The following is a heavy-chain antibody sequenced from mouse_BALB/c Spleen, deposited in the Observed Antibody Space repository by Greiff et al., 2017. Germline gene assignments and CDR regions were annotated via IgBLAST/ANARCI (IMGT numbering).Heavy chain of an antibody. CDR1: GFTFSSYT. CDR2: ISNGGGST. D-gene: IGHD2-14*01. J-gene: IGHJ1*01. V-gene: IGHV5-12-2*01. CDR3: AGTYYRYDEGYFDV. Sequence: EVKVEESGGGLVQPGGSLKLSCAASGFTFSSYTMSWVRQTPEKRLEWVAYISNGGGSTYYPDTVKGRFTISRDNAKNTLYLQMSSLKSEDTAMYYCAGTYYRYDEGYFDVWGAGTTVTVSS.